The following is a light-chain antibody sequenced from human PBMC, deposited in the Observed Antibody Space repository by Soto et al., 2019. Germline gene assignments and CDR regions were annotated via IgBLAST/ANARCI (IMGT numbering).Light chain of an antibody. CDR3: DSYTSNGLYV. V-gene: IGLV2-14*03. J-gene: IGLJ1*01. CDR2: DVS. CDR1: SSYVGGYNF. Sequence: QSVLTQPASVSGCPGQSITISCTGTSSYVGGYNFVSWYQHHPGKAPKVMIYDVSNRPSGVSNRFSGSKSGNTASLTISGLQAEDEADYYCDSYTSNGLYVFGTGTRSPS.